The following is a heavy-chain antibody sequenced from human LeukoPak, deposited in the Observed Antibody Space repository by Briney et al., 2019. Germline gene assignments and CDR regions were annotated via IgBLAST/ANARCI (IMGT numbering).Heavy chain of an antibody. J-gene: IGHJ4*02. D-gene: IGHD5-18*01. Sequence: SETLSLTCTVSGGSISSYYWSWIRQPPGKGLEWIGYIYYSGSTNYNPSLKSRVTISVDTSKDQFSLKLSSVTAADTAVYYCARVGYSYGFDYWGQGTLVTVSS. CDR3: ARVGYSYGFDY. V-gene: IGHV4-59*01. CDR2: IYYSGST. CDR1: GGSISSYY.